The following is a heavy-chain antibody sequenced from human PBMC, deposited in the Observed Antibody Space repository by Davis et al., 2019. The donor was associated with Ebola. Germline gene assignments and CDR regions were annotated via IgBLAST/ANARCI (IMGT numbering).Heavy chain of an antibody. D-gene: IGHD1-26*01. CDR1: GYTFTSYY. CDR3: ARGPSDGSYYGY. J-gene: IGHJ4*02. V-gene: IGHV1-46*01. CDR2: INPSGGST. Sequence: ASVKVSCKASGYTFTSYYMHWVRQAPGQGLEWMGIINPSGGSTSYAQKFQGRVTITADESTSTAYMELSSLRSEDTAVYYCARGPSDGSYYGYWGQGTLVTVSS.